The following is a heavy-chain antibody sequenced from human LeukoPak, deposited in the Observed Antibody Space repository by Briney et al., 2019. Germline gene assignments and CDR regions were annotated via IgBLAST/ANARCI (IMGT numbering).Heavy chain of an antibody. V-gene: IGHV4-59*01. D-gene: IGHD5-18*01. CDR1: GGSISSYY. CDR3: AGDGGYSYGYGYMDV. Sequence: SETLSLTCTVSGGSISSYYWSWIRQPPGKGLEWIGYIYYSGSTNYSPSLKSRVTISVDASKNQFSLKLSSVTAADPAVYYCAGDGGYSYGYGYMDVWGKGTTVSVSS. J-gene: IGHJ6*03. CDR2: IYYSGST.